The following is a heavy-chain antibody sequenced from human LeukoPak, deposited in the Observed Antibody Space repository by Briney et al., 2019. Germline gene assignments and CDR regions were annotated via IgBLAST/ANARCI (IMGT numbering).Heavy chain of an antibody. CDR1: GFIFSKYA. CDR2: ISFDGSNI. CDR3: AREVPYGDYQDGEGFDP. Sequence: TGGSLRLSCAASGFIFSKYAMHWVRQAPGKGLDWVAVISFDGSNIYYADSAKGRFTISRDNSKNTLHLQMNSLRAEDTALYYCAREVPYGDYQDGEGFDPWGQGTLVTVSS. D-gene: IGHD4-17*01. V-gene: IGHV3-30*04. J-gene: IGHJ5*02.